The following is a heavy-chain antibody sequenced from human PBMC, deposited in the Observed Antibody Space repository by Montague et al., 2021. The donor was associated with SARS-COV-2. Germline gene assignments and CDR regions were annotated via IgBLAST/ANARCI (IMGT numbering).Heavy chain of an antibody. J-gene: IGHJ3*02. V-gene: IGHV4-59*05. D-gene: IGHD3-10*01. Sequence: SETLSLTCTVSGGSPSSYYWSWIRQPPGKGLEWIGLIYHSGGTYNGPSLKRRSSISVDTSKNQFSLKVTSVTAADTAVYYCARRPGTFGAAFDIWGLGTMVTVSS. CDR2: IYHSGGT. CDR3: ARRPGTFGAAFDI. CDR1: GGSPSSYY.